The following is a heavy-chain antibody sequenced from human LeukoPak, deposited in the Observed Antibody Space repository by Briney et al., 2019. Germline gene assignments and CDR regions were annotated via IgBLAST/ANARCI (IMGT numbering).Heavy chain of an antibody. V-gene: IGHV3-11*01. CDR1: GFTFSDYY. J-gene: IGHJ4*02. Sequence: PGGSLRLSCAASGFTFSDYYMSWIRQAPGKGLEWVSYISSSGSTIYYADSVKGRFTISRDNAKNSLYLQMNSLRAEDTAVYYCARDLKEGVSYYFDYWGQGTLVTVSS. D-gene: IGHD3-10*01. CDR3: ARDLKEGVSYYFDY. CDR2: ISSSGSTI.